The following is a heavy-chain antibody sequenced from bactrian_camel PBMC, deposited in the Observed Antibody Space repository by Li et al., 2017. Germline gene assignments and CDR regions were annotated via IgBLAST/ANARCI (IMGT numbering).Heavy chain of an antibody. Sequence: HVQLVESGGGSVQTGGSLRLSCLASNSLPNNYCMGWFRQAPGKEREGVANLDNGDGSTKYADPVKGRFTISKDNAKNTLYLQMNSLKPEDTAMYYCAGATTHYCYVGNPDFANWGQGTQVTVS. CDR1: NSLPNNYC. CDR2: LDNGDGST. CDR3: AGATTHYCYVGNPDFAN. J-gene: IGHJ4*01. V-gene: IGHV3S26*01. D-gene: IGHD2*01.